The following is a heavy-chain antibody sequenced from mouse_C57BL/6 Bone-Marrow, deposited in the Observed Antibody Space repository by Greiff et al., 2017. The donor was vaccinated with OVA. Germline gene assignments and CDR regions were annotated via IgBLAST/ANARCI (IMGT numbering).Heavy chain of an antibody. J-gene: IGHJ3*01. V-gene: IGHV5-4*01. CDR1: GFTFSSYA. D-gene: IGHD2-4*01. CDR2: ISDGGSYT. Sequence: EVHLVESGGGLVKPGGSLKLSCAASGFTFSSYAMSWVRQTPEKRLEWVATISDGGSYTYYPDNVKGRFTISRDNAKNNLYLQMSHLKSEDTAMYYCARDPFMITTAYWGQGTLVTVSA. CDR3: ARDPFMITTAY.